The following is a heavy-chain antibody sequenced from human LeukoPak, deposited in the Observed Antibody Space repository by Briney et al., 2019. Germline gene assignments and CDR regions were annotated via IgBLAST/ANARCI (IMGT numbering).Heavy chain of an antibody. D-gene: IGHD6-19*01. CDR2: IIPILGIA. V-gene: IGHV1-69*04. Sequence: SVKVSCTASGGTFSSYAISWVRQAPGQGLEWMGRIIPILGIANYAQKFQGRVTITADKSTSTAYMELSSLRSEDTAVYYCARGTPAGYSSGWYVGLYYFDYWGQGTLVTVSS. J-gene: IGHJ4*02. CDR1: GGTFSSYA. CDR3: ARGTPAGYSSGWYVGLYYFDY.